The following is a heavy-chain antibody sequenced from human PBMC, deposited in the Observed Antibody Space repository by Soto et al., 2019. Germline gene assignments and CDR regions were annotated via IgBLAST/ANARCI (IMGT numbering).Heavy chain of an antibody. Sequence: EVQLIESGGGWVQSGTSLRVSCAASGFTFHEYAMHWVRQAPGKGLEWVSGISSDGDTIAYADSVQGRFTVFRDNAKNSLDLQMNSLRAEDTALYYCTKGGYDLIYYFGMDVWGQGTTVTVSS. CDR3: TKGGYDLIYYFGMDV. J-gene: IGHJ6*02. CDR2: ISSDGDTI. V-gene: IGHV3-9*01. CDR1: GFTFHEYA. D-gene: IGHD5-12*01.